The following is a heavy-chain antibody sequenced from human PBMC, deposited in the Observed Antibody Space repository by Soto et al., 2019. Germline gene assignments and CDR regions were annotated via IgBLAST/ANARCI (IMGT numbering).Heavy chain of an antibody. CDR1: GDSFNDYY. J-gene: IGHJ6*03. Sequence: QVQLVQSGAEVRKPGASVTVSCRSSGDSFNDYYIHWVRQAPGQGFEWMGWINPNGGVTKYAQKFQGWVSTTRDTSIRTVYMQRSRLRSDDTAVYYCARESGGATATLDYYYFCMDVWGTGTTVTVSS. CDR2: INPNGGVT. D-gene: IGHD5-12*01. V-gene: IGHV1-2*04. CDR3: ARESGGATATLDYYYFCMDV.